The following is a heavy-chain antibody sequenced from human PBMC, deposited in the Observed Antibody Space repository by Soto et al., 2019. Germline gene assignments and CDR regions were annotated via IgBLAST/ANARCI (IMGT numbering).Heavy chain of an antibody. CDR2: ISGSGGST. D-gene: IGHD3-9*01. Sequence: EVQLLESGGGLVQPGGSLRLSCAASGFTFSNYAMSWVRQAPGKGLEWVSAISGSGGSTYYADSVKGRFTIPRDNSKNTLYLQMNGLRAEDTALYYCARAKESDILTGPLDYWGQGTLVTVSS. V-gene: IGHV3-23*01. J-gene: IGHJ4*02. CDR3: ARAKESDILTGPLDY. CDR1: GFTFSNYA.